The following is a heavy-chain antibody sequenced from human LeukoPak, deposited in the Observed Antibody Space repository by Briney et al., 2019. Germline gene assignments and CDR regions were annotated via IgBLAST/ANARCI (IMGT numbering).Heavy chain of an antibody. CDR3: ARGGLHGWSGSATYYYYMDV. D-gene: IGHD3-3*01. J-gene: IGHJ6*03. CDR2: INHSGST. V-gene: IGHV4-34*01. Sequence: SETLSLTCAVYGGSFSGYYWSWIRQPPGKGLEGIGEINHSGSTNYNPSLKSRVTISVDTSKNQFSLKLSSVTAADTAVYYCARGGLHGWSGSATYYYYMDVWGKGATVTVSS. CDR1: GGSFSGYY.